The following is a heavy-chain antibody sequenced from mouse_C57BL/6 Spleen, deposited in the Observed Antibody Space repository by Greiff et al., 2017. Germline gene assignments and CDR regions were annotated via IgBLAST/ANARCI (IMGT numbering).Heavy chain of an antibody. CDR2: INPSTGGT. V-gene: IGHV1-42*01. CDR3: ARERAYYSNYVFAY. Sequence: VQLQQSGPELVKPGASVKISCKASGYSFTGYYMNWVKQSPEKSLEWIGEINPSTGGTTYNQKFKAKATLTVDKSSSTAYMQLKSLTSEDSAVYYCARERAYYSNYVFAYWGQGTLVTVSA. CDR1: GYSFTGYY. J-gene: IGHJ3*01. D-gene: IGHD2-5*01.